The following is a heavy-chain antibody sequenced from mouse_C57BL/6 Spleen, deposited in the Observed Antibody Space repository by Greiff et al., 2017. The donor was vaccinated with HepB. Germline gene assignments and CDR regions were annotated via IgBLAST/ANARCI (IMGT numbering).Heavy chain of an antibody. CDR3: AREEGWLRHYFDY. CDR1: GYAFSSYW. V-gene: IGHV1-80*01. D-gene: IGHD2-2*01. CDR2: IYPGDGDT. J-gene: IGHJ2*01. Sequence: QVQLQQSGAELVKPGASVKISCKASGYAFSSYWMNWVKQRPGTGLEWIGQIYPGDGDTNYNGKFKGKATLTADISSSPAYMQLSSLTSEDSAVYFCAREEGWLRHYFDYWSQGTTLTVSS.